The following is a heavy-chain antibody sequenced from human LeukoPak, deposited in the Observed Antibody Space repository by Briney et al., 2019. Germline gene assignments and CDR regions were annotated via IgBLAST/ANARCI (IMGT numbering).Heavy chain of an antibody. CDR3: ARAGSLPDY. J-gene: IGHJ4*02. V-gene: IGHV3-74*01. Sequence: PGGSLRLSCAASGFTFCNYWMHWVRQTPGKGLVWVSRIISDGSSTSYADSVKGRFTISRENAKNTLYLQMNSLRAEDTAVYYCARAGSLPDYWGQGTLVTVSS. CDR2: IISDGSST. CDR1: GFTFCNYW. D-gene: IGHD7-27*01.